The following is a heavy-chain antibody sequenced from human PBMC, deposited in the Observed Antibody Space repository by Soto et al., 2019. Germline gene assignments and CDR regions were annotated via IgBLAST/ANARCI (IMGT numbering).Heavy chain of an antibody. CDR2: IYHSGST. CDR3: AGSGYSYGYPFDY. V-gene: IGHV4-30-2*01. CDR1: GGSISSGGYS. D-gene: IGHD5-18*01. Sequence: SETLSLTCAVSGGSISSGGYSWSWIRQPPGKGLEWIGYIYHSGSTYYNPSLKSRVTISVDRYKNRFSLKLSSVTAADTAVYYCAGSGYSYGYPFDYWGQGTLVTVSS. J-gene: IGHJ4*02.